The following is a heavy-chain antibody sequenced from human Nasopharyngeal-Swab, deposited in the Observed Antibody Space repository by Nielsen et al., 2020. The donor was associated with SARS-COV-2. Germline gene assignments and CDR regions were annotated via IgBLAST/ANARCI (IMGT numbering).Heavy chain of an antibody. J-gene: IGHJ4*02. V-gene: IGHV3-48*04. CDR1: GLTFDNHW. CDR2: ISSSGSTI. D-gene: IGHD4-17*01. Sequence: GESLKISCAASGLTFDNHWMNWVRQAPGKGLEWVSYISSSGSTIYYADSVKGRFTISRDNAKNSLYLQMNSLRAEDTAVYYCARDGYGDPDYWGQGTLVTVSS. CDR3: ARDGYGDPDY.